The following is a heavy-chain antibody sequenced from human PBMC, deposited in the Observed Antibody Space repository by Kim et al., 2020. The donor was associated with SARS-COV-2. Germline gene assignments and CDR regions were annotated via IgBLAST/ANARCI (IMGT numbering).Heavy chain of an antibody. D-gene: IGHD2-2*02. J-gene: IGHJ6*02. CDR2: IFPGDSNT. Sequence: GESLKISCMGSGYSFANYWIGWVRQMPGKGLEWMGIIFPGDSNTIYSPSFQGQVTISVDKAIRTAYLQWSSLKASDTAMYYCARYGIGGCSSTRCFTSFYYYGMDVWGQGTTVTVSS. CDR1: GYSFANYW. V-gene: IGHV5-51*01. CDR3: ARYGIGGCSSTRCFTSFYYYGMDV.